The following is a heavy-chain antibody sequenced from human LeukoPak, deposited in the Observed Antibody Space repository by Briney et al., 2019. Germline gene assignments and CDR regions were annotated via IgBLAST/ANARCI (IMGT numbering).Heavy chain of an antibody. CDR1: GGTFSSYA. CDR3: VRADKEFHYYRGLDV. V-gene: IGHV1-69*04. Sequence: ASVKVSCKGSGGTFSSYAISWVRQAPGQGLEWMGRIIPLFDITDYAQKFQGRVTATADISTSTAYMELSSLRSEDTAVCYCVRADKEFHYYRGLDVWGQGTTVTVSS. D-gene: IGHD2-15*01. J-gene: IGHJ6*02. CDR2: IIPLFDIT.